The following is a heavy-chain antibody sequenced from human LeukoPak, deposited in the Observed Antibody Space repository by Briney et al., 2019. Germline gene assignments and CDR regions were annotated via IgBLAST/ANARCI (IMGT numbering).Heavy chain of an antibody. CDR3: ARDDTVRYFDWSPRVVHRYGMDV. J-gene: IGHJ6*02. Sequence: GASVKVSCKASGYTFTSYDINWVRQATGQGLEWMGWINPNSGGTNYAQKFQGWVTMTRDTSISTAYMELSRLRSDDTAVYYCARDDTVRYFDWSPRVVHRYGMDVWGQGTTVTVSS. D-gene: IGHD3-9*01. CDR1: GYTFTSYD. V-gene: IGHV1-2*04. CDR2: INPNSGGT.